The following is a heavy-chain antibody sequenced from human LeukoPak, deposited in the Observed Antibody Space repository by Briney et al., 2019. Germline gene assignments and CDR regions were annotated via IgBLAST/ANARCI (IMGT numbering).Heavy chain of an antibody. J-gene: IGHJ4*02. V-gene: IGHV3-48*03. CDR3: ALLAVASDFDY. CDR1: GFMFRSFE. Sequence: GGSLRLSCAASGFMFRSFEMYWVRQAPGKGLQWVAYISSGASTMYYADSVKGRFTISRDDAKNSLFLQMNSLRAEDTAIYYCALLAVASDFDYWGQGTLVTVSS. CDR2: ISSGASTM. D-gene: IGHD6-19*01.